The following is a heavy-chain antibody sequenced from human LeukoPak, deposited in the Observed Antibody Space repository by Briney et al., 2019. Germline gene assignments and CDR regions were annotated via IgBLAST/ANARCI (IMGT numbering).Heavy chain of an antibody. Sequence: GGSLRLSCAASGFTLSSYVMSWVRQAPGKGLEWVSSLTGNGPSTYYADSVKGRFTISRDNSKNTLYLQMNSLRAEDTAVYYCAKDRYGDYEDWGQGTLVTVSS. CDR1: GFTLSSYV. D-gene: IGHD4-17*01. V-gene: IGHV3-23*01. J-gene: IGHJ4*02. CDR3: AKDRYGDYED. CDR2: LTGNGPST.